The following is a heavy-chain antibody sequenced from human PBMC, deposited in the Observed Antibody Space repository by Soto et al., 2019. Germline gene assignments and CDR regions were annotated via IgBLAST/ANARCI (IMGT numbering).Heavy chain of an antibody. D-gene: IGHD3-16*02. CDR1: GFTFSSYW. J-gene: IGHJ4*02. CDR3: VRYPRSVGGSYRPDY. V-gene: IGHV3-74*01. CDR2: INSDGSIT. Sequence: GSLRLSCAASGFTFSSYWMHWVRQVPEKGLVWVSRINSDGSITNYADAVKGRFTISRDNVKNTLYLQMSSLRAEDTAVYYCVRYPRSVGGSYRPDYWGQGTLVTVSS.